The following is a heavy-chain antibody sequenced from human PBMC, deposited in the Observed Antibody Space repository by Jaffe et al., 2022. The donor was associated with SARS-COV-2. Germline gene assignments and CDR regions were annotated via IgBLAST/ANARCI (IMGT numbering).Heavy chain of an antibody. J-gene: IGHJ6*02. Sequence: QVTLKESGPVLVKPTETLTLTCTVSGFSLSNARMGVSWIRQPPGKALEWLAHIFSNDEKSYSTSLKSRLTISKDTSKSQVVLTMTNMDPVDTATYYCARVSVVPAAILLNPRNYYYGMDVWGQGTTVTVSS. CDR2: IFSNDEK. CDR3: ARVSVVPAAILLNPRNYYYGMDV. D-gene: IGHD2-2*02. V-gene: IGHV2-26*01. CDR1: GFSLSNARMG.